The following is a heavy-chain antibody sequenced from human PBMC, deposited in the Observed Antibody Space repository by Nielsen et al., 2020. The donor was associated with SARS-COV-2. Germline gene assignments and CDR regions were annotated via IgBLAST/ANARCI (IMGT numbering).Heavy chain of an antibody. D-gene: IGHD3-22*01. Sequence: WIRQPPGKGLEWVSAISGSGGSTYYADSVKGRFTISRDNSKNTLYLQMNSLRAEDTAVYYCARGASYYYDSSGYSDFDYWGQGTLVTVSS. CDR3: ARGASYYYDSSGYSDFDY. CDR2: ISGSGGST. V-gene: IGHV3-23*01. J-gene: IGHJ4*02.